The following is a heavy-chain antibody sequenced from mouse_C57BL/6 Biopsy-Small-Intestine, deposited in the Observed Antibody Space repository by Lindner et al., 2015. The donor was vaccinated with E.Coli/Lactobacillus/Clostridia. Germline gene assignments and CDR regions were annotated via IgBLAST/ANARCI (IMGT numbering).Heavy chain of an antibody. CDR2: INSGSSTI. J-gene: IGHJ4*01. Sequence: VQLQESGGGLVKPGGSLKLSCAASGFTFSDYGMHWVRQAPEKGLEWVAYINSGSSTIYYADTVKGRFTISRDNAKNTLFLQMTSLRSEDTAMYYCAARGRDYYAMDYWGQGTSVTVSS. D-gene: IGHD3-3*01. CDR3: AARGRDYYAMDY. CDR1: GFTFSDYG. V-gene: IGHV5-17*01.